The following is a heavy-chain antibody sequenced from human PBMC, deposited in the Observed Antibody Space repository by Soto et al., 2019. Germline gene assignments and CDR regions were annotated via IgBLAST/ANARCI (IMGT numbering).Heavy chain of an antibody. Sequence: EVQLVESGGDLVQPGSSRRLSFAASGFTFDDYAMHGFRQAPGKGLGWVSGIVWNSGNIGYADSVKGRFTISRDNANNSLYLQMSSLGAEDTALYYCVKDMSPGEVSRSDYMDVWGKGTTVTVSS. CDR1: GFTFDDYA. D-gene: IGHD3-16*01. J-gene: IGHJ6*03. CDR3: VKDMSPGEVSRSDYMDV. CDR2: IVWNSGNI. V-gene: IGHV3-9*01.